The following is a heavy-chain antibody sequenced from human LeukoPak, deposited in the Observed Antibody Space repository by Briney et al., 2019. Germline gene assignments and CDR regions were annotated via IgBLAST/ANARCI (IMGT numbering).Heavy chain of an antibody. J-gene: IGHJ4*02. D-gene: IGHD3-22*01. CDR2: IYSGGTT. CDR1: GFTVSSNY. V-gene: IGHV3-53*01. Sequence: GGSLRLSCAASGFTVSSNYMNWVRQAPGQGLEWVSIIYSGGTTYCADSVKGRFTISRDNSKNTLYLQMNSLRAEDTAVYYCARGLNYGGSGYYFDSWGPGTLVTVSS. CDR3: ARGLNYGGSGYYFDS.